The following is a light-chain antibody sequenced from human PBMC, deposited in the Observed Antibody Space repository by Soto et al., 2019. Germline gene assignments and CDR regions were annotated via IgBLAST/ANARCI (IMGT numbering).Light chain of an antibody. CDR2: KAS. J-gene: IGKJ1*01. CDR1: QSINSW. Sequence: DIQMTQSPSTLSASVGDRVTITCRASQSINSWLAWYQQKPGKAPKLLIYKASSLHSGVPSRFSGTGSGTEFTLTISSLESDDFATYYCQQYDTYSWTFGQGTKVEIK. V-gene: IGKV1-5*03. CDR3: QQYDTYSWT.